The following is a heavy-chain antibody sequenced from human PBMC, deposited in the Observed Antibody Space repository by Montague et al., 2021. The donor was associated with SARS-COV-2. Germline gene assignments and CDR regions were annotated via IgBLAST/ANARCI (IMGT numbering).Heavy chain of an antibody. CDR2: IWYDGSNK. D-gene: IGHD5-12*01. CDR3: ARDGGYSGYPYFDY. V-gene: IGHV3-33*08. J-gene: IGHJ4*02. CDR1: GFTFSSYR. Sequence: SLRLSCAASGFTFSSYRMNWVRQAPGKGLEWVAVIWYDGSNKYYADSXKGRFTISRDNSKNTLYLQMNSLRAEDTAVYYCARDGGYSGYPYFDYWGQGTLVTVPS.